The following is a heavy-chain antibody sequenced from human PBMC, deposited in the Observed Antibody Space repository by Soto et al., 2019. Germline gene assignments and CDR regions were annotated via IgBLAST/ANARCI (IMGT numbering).Heavy chain of an antibody. CDR1: GFTFSTYC. CDR3: VCGGNFFVY. CDR2: IDQDGSER. Sequence: EVQLVESGGGLVQPGGSLRLSCAASGFTFSTYCMTWVRQPPEKGLEWVANIDQDGSERYYVDSVRGRFTISRDNTKNSLYLQMNSLRAEDTAVYYCVCGGNFFVYWGQGTLVTVSP. V-gene: IGHV3-7*01. J-gene: IGHJ4*02. D-gene: IGHD2-21*01.